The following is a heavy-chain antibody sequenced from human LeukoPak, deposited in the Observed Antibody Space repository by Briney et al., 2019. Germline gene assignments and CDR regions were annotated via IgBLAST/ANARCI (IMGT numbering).Heavy chain of an antibody. V-gene: IGHV3-30*04. CDR3: AREYSSGWYRSNWFDP. D-gene: IGHD6-19*01. J-gene: IGHJ5*02. Sequence: GRSLRLSCAASGFTFSSYAMHWVRQAPGKGLEWVAVISYDGSNKYYADSVKGRFTISRDNSKNTLYLQMNSLRAEDTAVYYCAREYSSGWYRSNWFDPWGQGTLVTVSS. CDR2: ISYDGSNK. CDR1: GFTFSSYA.